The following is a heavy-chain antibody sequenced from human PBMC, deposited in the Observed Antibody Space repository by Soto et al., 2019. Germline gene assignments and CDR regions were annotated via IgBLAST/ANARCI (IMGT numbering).Heavy chain of an antibody. J-gene: IGHJ4*02. CDR3: AREGDYGDSTGFDY. Sequence: EVQLVETGGGLIQPGGSLRLSCAASGFTVSSNYMSWVRQAPGMGLEWVSVIYSGGSAYYADSVKGRFTISRDNSKNTLYLQINSLRAEDTAVYYCAREGDYGDSTGFDYWGQGTLVTVSS. CDR2: IYSGGSA. V-gene: IGHV3-53*02. CDR1: GFTVSSNY. D-gene: IGHD4-17*01.